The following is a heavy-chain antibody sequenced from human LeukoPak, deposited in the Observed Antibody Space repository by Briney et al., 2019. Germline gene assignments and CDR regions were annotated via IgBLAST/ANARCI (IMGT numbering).Heavy chain of an antibody. J-gene: IGHJ4*02. V-gene: IGHV3-23*01. D-gene: IGHD1-26*01. CDR1: GFTFSSYA. CDR3: AKGRYSGNYHIDY. Sequence: GGSLRLSCAASGFTFSSYAMSWVRQAPGKGLEWVSTFSGSGGSTYYAESVKGRFTISRDNSKNTLYLQMNSLRAEDTAVYYCAKGRYSGNYHIDYWGQGTLVTVSS. CDR2: FSGSGGST.